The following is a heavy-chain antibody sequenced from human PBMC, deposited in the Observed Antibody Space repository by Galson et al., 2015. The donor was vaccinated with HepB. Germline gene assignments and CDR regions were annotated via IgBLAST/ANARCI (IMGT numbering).Heavy chain of an antibody. CDR1: GYTFTSYG. CDR3: YTMIVVVTSDAFDI. D-gene: IGHD3-22*01. J-gene: IGHJ3*02. V-gene: IGHV1-18*04. Sequence: SVKVSCKASGYTFTSYGISWVRQAPGQGLEWMGWTSAYNGNTNYAQKLQGRVTMTTDTSTSTAYMELRSLRSDDTAVYYCYTMIVVVTSDAFDIWGQGTMVTVSS. CDR2: TSAYNGNT.